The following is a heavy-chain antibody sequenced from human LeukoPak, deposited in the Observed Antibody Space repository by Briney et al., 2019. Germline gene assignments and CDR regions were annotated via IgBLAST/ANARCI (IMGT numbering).Heavy chain of an antibody. J-gene: IGHJ4*02. CDR1: GFTFSSYS. Sequence: GGSLRLSCAASGFTFSSYSMNWVRQARGKGLEWVSSISGSSSYIYYADSVKGRFTISRDNAKNSLYLQMNSLRAEDTAVYYCARPRGLGYCSGGSCYPTGFDYWGQGTLVTVSS. CDR3: ARPRGLGYCSGGSCYPTGFDY. D-gene: IGHD2-15*01. CDR2: ISGSSSYI. V-gene: IGHV3-21*01.